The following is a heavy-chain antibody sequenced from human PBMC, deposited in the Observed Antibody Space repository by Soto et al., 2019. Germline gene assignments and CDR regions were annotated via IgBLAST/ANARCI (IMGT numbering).Heavy chain of an antibody. CDR3: ARSMVRGALSYYYYGMDV. D-gene: IGHD3-10*01. CDR1: GFTFSSFA. CDR2: ISGGGGNT. V-gene: IGHV3-23*01. J-gene: IGHJ6*02. Sequence: EVQLLESGGGLVQPGGSLRLSCVASGFTFSSFAMSWVRQVPGKGREWDSVISGGGGNTYYADSVKGRFTISRDNSRNTMYLQMNSLRVDDRAVYYCARSMVRGALSYYYYGMDVWGQGATVTVSS.